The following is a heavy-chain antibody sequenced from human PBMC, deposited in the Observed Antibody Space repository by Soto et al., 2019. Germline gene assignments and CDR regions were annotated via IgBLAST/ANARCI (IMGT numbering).Heavy chain of an antibody. CDR3: ARDSRHQYSSSWYYFDY. V-gene: IGHV1-69*13. D-gene: IGHD6-13*01. Sequence: ASVKVSCKASGGTFSSYAISWVRQAPGQGLEWMGGIIPIFGTANYAQKFQGRVTITADESTSTAYMELSSLRSEDTAVYYCARDSRHQYSSSWYYFDYWGQGTLVTVSS. CDR1: GGTFSSYA. J-gene: IGHJ4*02. CDR2: IIPIFGTA.